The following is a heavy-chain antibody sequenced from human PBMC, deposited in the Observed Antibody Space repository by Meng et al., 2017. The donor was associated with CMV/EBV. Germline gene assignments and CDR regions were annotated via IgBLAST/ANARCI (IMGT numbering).Heavy chain of an antibody. J-gene: IGHJ6*02. CDR3: ARGMSGRYGYYYYYYGMDV. CDR1: GGSFSGYY. Sequence: GSLRLSCAVYGGSFSGYYWSWICQPPGKGLEWIGEINHSGSTNYNPSLKSRVTVSVDTSKNQFSLKLSSVTAADTAVYYCARGMSGRYGYYYYYYGMDVWGQGTTVTVSS. D-gene: IGHD3-3*01. V-gene: IGHV4-34*01. CDR2: INHSGST.